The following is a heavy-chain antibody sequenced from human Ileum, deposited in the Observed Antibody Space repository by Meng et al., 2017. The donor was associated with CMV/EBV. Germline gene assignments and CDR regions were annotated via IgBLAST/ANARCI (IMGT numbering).Heavy chain of an antibody. CDR2: IYGDGSGT. V-gene: IGHV3-23*03. Sequence: GGSLRLSCAASGFTFSDYAMTWVRQAPEKGLEWVSVIYGDGSGTYYADSVKGRFTISRDNSKHTLFLKMNSLRAEDTALYYCEKRRRTAYELDKYGMDVWGQGTTVTVSS. CDR3: EKRRRTAYELDKYGMDV. J-gene: IGHJ6*02. CDR1: GFTFSDYA. D-gene: IGHD1-1*01.